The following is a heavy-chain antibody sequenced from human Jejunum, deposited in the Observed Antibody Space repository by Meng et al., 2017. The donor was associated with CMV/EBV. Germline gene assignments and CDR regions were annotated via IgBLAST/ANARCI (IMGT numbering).Heavy chain of an antibody. V-gene: IGHV4-59*01. CDR2: VYYTGST. CDR3: ARSCSSTTCRIDY. J-gene: IGHJ4*02. CDR1: VGSISTYC. Sequence: SVGSISTYCWNWIRQSPGKGLEWIGHVYYTGSTIYDPSLKSRVTISVDPSKNQFSLQLRSVTAADTAVYFRARSCSSTTCRIDYWGQGALVTVSS. D-gene: IGHD2-2*01.